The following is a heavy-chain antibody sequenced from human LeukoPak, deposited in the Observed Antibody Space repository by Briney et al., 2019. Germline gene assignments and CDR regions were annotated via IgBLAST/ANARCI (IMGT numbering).Heavy chain of an antibody. CDR1: CGSISSSY. V-gene: IGHV4-59*08. D-gene: IGHD2-2*01. Sequence: SQTLSLTCTVTCGSISSSYWSWIRQPPGRGREWIGYIYYTGSTDCNPSLKSRVTISVDTSKNQFSLNLSSVTAADTAVYYCARSDMPATLDYWGRGTLVTVSS. J-gene: IGHJ4*02. CDR2: IYYTGST. CDR3: ARSDMPATLDY.